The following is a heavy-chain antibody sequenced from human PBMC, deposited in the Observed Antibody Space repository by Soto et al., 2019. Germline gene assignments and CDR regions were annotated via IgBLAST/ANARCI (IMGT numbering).Heavy chain of an antibody. CDR1: GGSFSGYY. Sequence: QVQLQQWGAGLLKPSETLSLTCAVYGGSFSGYYWSWIRQPTGKGLAWFGEINLSGSTNSNPSLKSRVTISVDTSKNQFTLKLSSVTAADMAVYYCAISITMVRGVFRRSDAFDIWGQGTMVTVSS. D-gene: IGHD3-10*01. V-gene: IGHV4-34*01. J-gene: IGHJ3*02. CDR2: INLSGST. CDR3: AISITMVRGVFRRSDAFDI.